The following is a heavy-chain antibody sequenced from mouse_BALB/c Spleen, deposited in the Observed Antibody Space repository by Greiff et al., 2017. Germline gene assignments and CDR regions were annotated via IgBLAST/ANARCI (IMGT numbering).Heavy chain of an antibody. CDR3: ARGWDSWFAY. CDR1: GFTFTDYY. V-gene: IGHV7-3*02. Sequence: EVMLVESGGGLVQPGGSLRLSCATSGFTFTDYYMSWVRQPPGKALEWLGFIRNKANGYTTEYSASVKGRFTISRDNSQSILYLQMNTLRAEDSATYYCARGWDSWFAYWGQGTLVTVSA. D-gene: IGHD2-3*01. CDR2: IRNKANGYTT. J-gene: IGHJ3*01.